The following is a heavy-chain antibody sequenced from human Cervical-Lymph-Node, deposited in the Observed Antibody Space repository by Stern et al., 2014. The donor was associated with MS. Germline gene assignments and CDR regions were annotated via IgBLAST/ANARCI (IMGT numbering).Heavy chain of an antibody. CDR2: ISPNGGKT. D-gene: IGHD1-1*01. V-gene: IGHV1-46*01. CDR1: GYIFTSYY. Sequence: QVQLVQSGAEVKKPGASVRVSCKASGYIFTSYYMHWVRQAPGQGLEWMGIISPNGGKTSYAQKFQGRVTMTRDTSTSTVYMDLSSLKSEDTAVYYCARFNNDDYLDYWGQGTLVTVSS. J-gene: IGHJ4*02. CDR3: ARFNNDDYLDY.